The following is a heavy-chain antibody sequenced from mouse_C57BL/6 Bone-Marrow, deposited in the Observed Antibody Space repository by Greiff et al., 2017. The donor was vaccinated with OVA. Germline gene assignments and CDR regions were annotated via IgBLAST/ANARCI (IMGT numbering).Heavy chain of an antibody. CDR3: ARGYYYGSSYGFAY. J-gene: IGHJ3*01. Sequence: QVQLQQSGAELVRPGASVKLSCKASGYPFTDYYITWVNKRPGQGLEWIARIYPGSGNTYYNEKFKGKATLTAEKSSSTAYMQLSSLTSEDSAVYFCARGYYYGSSYGFAYWGQGTLVTVSA. CDR1: GYPFTDYY. V-gene: IGHV1-76*01. CDR2: IYPGSGNT. D-gene: IGHD1-1*01.